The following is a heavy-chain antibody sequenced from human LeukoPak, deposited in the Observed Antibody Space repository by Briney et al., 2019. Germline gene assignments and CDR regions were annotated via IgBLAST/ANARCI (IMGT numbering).Heavy chain of an antibody. D-gene: IGHD3-10*02. Sequence: GASVKVSCKASGGTFSSYAISWVRQAPGQGLEWMGRIIPILGIANYAQKFQGRVTITADKSTSTAYMELSSLRSEDTAVYYCARGPELLRSVMGVWGQGTTVTVSS. CDR3: ARGPELLRSVMGV. CDR2: IIPILGIA. J-gene: IGHJ6*02. CDR1: GGTFSSYA. V-gene: IGHV1-69*04.